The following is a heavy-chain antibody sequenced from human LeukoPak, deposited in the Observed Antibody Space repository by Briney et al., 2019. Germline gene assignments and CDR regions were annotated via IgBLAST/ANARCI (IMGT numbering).Heavy chain of an antibody. CDR2: IYYSGST. D-gene: IGHD3-16*02. CDR1: GGSISSSSYY. CDR3: ARERSEKFMITFGGVIAPIDY. Sequence: SETLSLTCTVSGGSISSSSYYWGWIRQPPGKGLEWIGSIYYSGSTCYNPSLKSRVTISVDTSKNQFSLKLSSVTAADTAVYYCARERSEKFMITFGGVIAPIDYWGQGTLVTVSS. J-gene: IGHJ4*02. V-gene: IGHV4-39*07.